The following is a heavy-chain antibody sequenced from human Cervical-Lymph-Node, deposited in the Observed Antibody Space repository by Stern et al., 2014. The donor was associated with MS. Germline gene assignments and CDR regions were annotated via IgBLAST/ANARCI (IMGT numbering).Heavy chain of an antibody. CDR3: ASERYTYYDDQRPPGGFDP. V-gene: IGHV1-58*02. Sequence: QLVQSGPEVKKPGTSVKVSCKASGITFSHSAMQWLRQARGQRPEWIGWVVVFNGDVNYEPRFQERVTITRDMSTSTVYMELRSLRSEDTAIYYCASERYTYYDDQRPPGGFDPWGQGTLVTVSS. D-gene: IGHD3-3*01. CDR1: GITFSHSA. J-gene: IGHJ5*02. CDR2: VVVFNGDV.